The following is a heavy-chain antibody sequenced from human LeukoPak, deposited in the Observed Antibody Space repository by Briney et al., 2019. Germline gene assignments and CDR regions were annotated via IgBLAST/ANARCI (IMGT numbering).Heavy chain of an antibody. CDR3: ARQRAYSSSWYALFGAFDI. V-gene: IGHV4-30-4*08. CDR1: GGSISSGDYY. CDR2: IYYSGST. D-gene: IGHD6-13*01. Sequence: QTSETLSLTCTVSGGSISSGDYYWSWIRQPPGKGLEWIGYIYYSGSTYYNPSLKSRVTISVDTSKNQFSLKLSSVTAADTAVYYCARQRAYSSSWYALFGAFDIWGQGTMVTVSS. J-gene: IGHJ3*02.